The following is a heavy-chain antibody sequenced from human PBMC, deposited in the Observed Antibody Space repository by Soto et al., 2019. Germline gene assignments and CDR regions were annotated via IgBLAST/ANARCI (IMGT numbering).Heavy chain of an antibody. D-gene: IGHD3-3*01. J-gene: IGHJ5*02. CDR3: ARDYVYYDFWSGYYTGNWFDP. CDR2: INAGNGNT. CDR1: GYTFTSYA. V-gene: IGHV1-3*01. Sequence: QVQLVQSGAEVKKPGASVKVSCKASGYTFTSYAMHWVRQAPGQRLEWMGWINAGNGNTKYSQKSQGRVTITRDTSASTAYMELSSLRSEDTAVYYCARDYVYYDFWSGYYTGNWFDPWGQGTLVTVSS.